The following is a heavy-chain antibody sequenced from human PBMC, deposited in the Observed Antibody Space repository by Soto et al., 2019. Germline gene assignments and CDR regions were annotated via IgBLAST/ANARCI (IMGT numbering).Heavy chain of an antibody. D-gene: IGHD3-22*01. Sequence: SLTCTVSGGSISSGDYYWSWIRQPPGKGLEWIGYIYYSGSTYYNLSLKSRVTISVDTSKNQFSLKLSSVTAADTAVYYCARDKRDYYDSSGYYVWFDPWGQGTRVTAPQ. CDR2: IYYSGST. CDR1: GGSISSGDYY. J-gene: IGHJ5*02. V-gene: IGHV4-30-4*01. CDR3: ARDKRDYYDSSGYYVWFDP.